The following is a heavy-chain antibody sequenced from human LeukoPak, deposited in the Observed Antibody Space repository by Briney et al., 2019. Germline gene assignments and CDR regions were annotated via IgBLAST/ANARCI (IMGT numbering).Heavy chain of an antibody. D-gene: IGHD5-24*01. Sequence: QAGGSLRLSCAASGFTFSSYAMHWVRQAPGKGLEWVAVISYDGSNKYYADSVKGRFTISRDNSKNTLYLQMNSLRAEDTAVYYCARAEMGTIYFDYWGQGTLVTVSS. CDR2: ISYDGSNK. CDR1: GFTFSSYA. CDR3: ARAEMGTIYFDY. V-gene: IGHV3-30*04. J-gene: IGHJ4*02.